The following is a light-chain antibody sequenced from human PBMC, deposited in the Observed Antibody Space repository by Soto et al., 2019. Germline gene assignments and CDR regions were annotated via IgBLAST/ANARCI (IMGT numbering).Light chain of an antibody. V-gene: IGKV2-30*01. J-gene: IGKJ3*01. CDR3: MQGTHWPFT. CDR2: KVS. Sequence: DVVMTQSPLSLPVTLGQPASISCRSSQSLVYTDGNTYLNWFQQRPGQSPRCLIYKVSNRDSGVPDRFSGSGSGTEFTLKISRVEAEDVAVYYCMQGTHWPFTFGPGTKVDIK. CDR1: QSLVYTDGNTY.